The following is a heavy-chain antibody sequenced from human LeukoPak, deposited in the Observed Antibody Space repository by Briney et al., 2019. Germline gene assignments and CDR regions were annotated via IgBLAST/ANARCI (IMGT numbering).Heavy chain of an antibody. CDR1: GYSLTSGYY. CDR2: IYHSGST. J-gene: IGHJ6*03. Sequence: SETLSLTCAVSGYSLTSGYYWGWIRQPPGKGLEWIGTIYHSGSTYYNPSLKSRVIVSVDTSKNQFSLKLSSVTAADTAVYYCVRSPYYYYHMDVWGKGTSVTVSS. V-gene: IGHV4-38-2*01. CDR3: VRSPYYYYHMDV.